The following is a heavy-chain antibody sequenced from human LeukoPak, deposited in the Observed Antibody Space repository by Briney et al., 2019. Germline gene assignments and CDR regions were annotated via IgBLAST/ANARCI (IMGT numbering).Heavy chain of an antibody. V-gene: IGHV1-69*05. CDR2: IIPIFGTA. J-gene: IGHJ6*03. Sequence: SVKVSCKASGGTFSSYAISWVRQAPGQGLEWVGGIIPIFGTANYAQKFQGRVTITTDESTSTAYMELSSLRSEDTAVYYCAGSDYYYYYYMDVWGKGTTVTVSS. CDR1: GGTFSSYA. CDR3: AGSDYYYYYYMDV.